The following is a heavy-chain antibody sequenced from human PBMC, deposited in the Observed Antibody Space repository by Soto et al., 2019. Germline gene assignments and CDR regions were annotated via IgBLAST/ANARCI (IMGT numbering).Heavy chain of an antibody. CDR3: ATKAPYCSSTSCYRTADYYYYMDV. CDR1: GYTFTSYG. D-gene: IGHD2-2*01. V-gene: IGHV1-18*01. J-gene: IGHJ6*03. Sequence: ASVKVSCKASGYTFTSYGISWVRQAPGQGLEWMGWISAYNGNTNYAQKLQGRVTMTTDTSTNTAYMELSSLRSDDTAVYYCATKAPYCSSTSCYRTADYYYYMDVWGKGTTVTVSS. CDR2: ISAYNGNT.